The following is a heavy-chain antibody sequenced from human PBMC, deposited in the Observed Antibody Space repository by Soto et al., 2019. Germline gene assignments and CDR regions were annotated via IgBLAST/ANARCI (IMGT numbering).Heavy chain of an antibody. V-gene: IGHV1-69*08. D-gene: IGHD6-13*01. CDR1: GGTFSSYT. Sequence: QVQLVQSGAEVKKPGSSVKVSCKASGGTFSSYTISWVRQAPGQGLEWMGRIIPILGIANYAQKFQGRVTITADKSTSTAYMELSSLRSEDTAVYYCARELKQQLVHHNWFDPWGQGTLVTVSS. J-gene: IGHJ5*02. CDR3: ARELKQQLVHHNWFDP. CDR2: IIPILGIA.